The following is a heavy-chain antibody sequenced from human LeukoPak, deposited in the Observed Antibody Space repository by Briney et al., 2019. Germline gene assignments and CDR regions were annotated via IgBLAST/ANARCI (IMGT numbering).Heavy chain of an antibody. J-gene: IGHJ6*02. V-gene: IGHV3-43*02. CDR3: ATWAFYHGLDV. Sequence: GGSLRLSCVASGFSLGPYAMHWVRQPRGKGLEWVSHINAGGGRTYYADAVKGRFTISRDNSKDSLYLEMTGLRAEDSAIYYCATWAFYHGLDVWGRGTTVTVSS. CDR2: INAGGGRT. CDR1: GFSLGPYA. D-gene: IGHD2/OR15-2a*01.